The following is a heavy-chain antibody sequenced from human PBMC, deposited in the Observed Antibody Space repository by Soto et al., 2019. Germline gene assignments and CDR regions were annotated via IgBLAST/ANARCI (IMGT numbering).Heavy chain of an antibody. V-gene: IGHV4-31*02. CDR2: IFHSGSI. D-gene: IGHD2-15*01. J-gene: IGHJ5*02. CDR3: ARGGSGDNWFDP. Sequence: QVLLQESGPGLVRPSQTLSLTCVVSSGSITSGGFYWHWVRQRPGEGLEWIGYIFHSGSIYYNPSPRSRVSMSMDTSTDQFSLNLSSVTAADTAVYFCARGGSGDNWFDPWGQGTLVTVSS. CDR1: SGSITSGGFY.